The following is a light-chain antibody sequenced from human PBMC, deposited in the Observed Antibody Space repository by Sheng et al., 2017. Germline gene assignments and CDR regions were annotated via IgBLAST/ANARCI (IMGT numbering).Light chain of an antibody. Sequence: QSVLTQSPSVSAAPGQKVTISCSGGSSNIGTNYVSWYQHLPGTAPKLLIYDDYDRPSGISDRFSGSKSGTSATLGISGLQTGDEADYYCGTWDSSLSAGVFGTGTKVTVL. CDR3: GTWDSSLSAGV. J-gene: IGLJ1*01. V-gene: IGLV1-51*01. CDR1: SSNIGTNY. CDR2: DDY.